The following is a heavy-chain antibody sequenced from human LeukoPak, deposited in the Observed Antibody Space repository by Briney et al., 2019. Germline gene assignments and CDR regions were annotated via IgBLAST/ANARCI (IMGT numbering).Heavy chain of an antibody. V-gene: IGHV5-51*01. CDR2: IFPGDSDT. CDR3: AARVVATAGFDY. J-gene: IGHJ4*02. CDR1: GYSFAAYW. Sequence: GESLKISCKAPGYSFAAYWIGWVRPMPGKGLEWMGIIFPGDSDTRYSPSFQGQVTISADKSINTAYLQWSSLKASDTAMYYCAARVVATAGFDYWGQGTLVTVSS. D-gene: IGHD6-25*01.